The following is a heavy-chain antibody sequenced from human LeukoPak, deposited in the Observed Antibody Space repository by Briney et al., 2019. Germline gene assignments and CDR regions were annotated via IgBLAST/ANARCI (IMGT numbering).Heavy chain of an antibody. V-gene: IGHV1-69*04. D-gene: IGHD3-10*01. CDR3: ARDQVDVSSMVRGVIITSWFDP. CDR1: GGTFSSYA. CDR2: IIPILGIA. Sequence: ASVKVSCKASGGTFSSYAISGVRQAPGQGLEWMGRIIPILGIANYAQKFQGRVTITADKSTSTAYMELSSLRSEDTAVYYCARDQVDVSSMVRGVIITSWFDPWGQGTLVTVSS. J-gene: IGHJ5*02.